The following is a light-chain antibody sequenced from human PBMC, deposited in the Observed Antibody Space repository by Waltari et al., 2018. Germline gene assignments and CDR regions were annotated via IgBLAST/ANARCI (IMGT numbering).Light chain of an antibody. CDR2: DAS. CDR1: QNVDIY. Sequence: EPVLTQSPATLSLSPGERATLSCRASQNVDIYLAWYQQKPGQAPRLLIYDASNRTTGIPARFSGSGSGTDFTLTISSLEPEDFAVYYCQQRKNWPPLTFGQGTRLDIK. J-gene: IGKJ5*01. V-gene: IGKV3-11*01. CDR3: QQRKNWPPLT.